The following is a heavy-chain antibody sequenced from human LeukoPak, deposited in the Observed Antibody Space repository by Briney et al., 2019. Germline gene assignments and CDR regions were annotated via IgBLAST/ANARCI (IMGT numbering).Heavy chain of an antibody. Sequence: SETLSLTCAVYGGSFSDYYWSWIRQSPGKGLEWIGEINHSGSTNYNPSLKSRVTISVDTSKNQFSLKLSSVTAADTAVYYCARGKLPSISMVRGVRHTSWFDSWGQGILDTVSS. D-gene: IGHD3-10*01. J-gene: IGHJ5*01. CDR1: GGSFSDYY. CDR3: ARGKLPSISMVRGVRHTSWFDS. CDR2: INHSGST. V-gene: IGHV4-34*01.